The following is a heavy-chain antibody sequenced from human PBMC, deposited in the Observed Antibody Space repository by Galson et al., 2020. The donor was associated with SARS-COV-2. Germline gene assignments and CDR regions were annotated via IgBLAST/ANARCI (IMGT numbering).Heavy chain of an antibody. CDR1: GFTVSSNY. V-gene: IGHV3-66*01. Sequence: GESLKLSCAASGFTVSSNYMSWVRQAPGTGLEWVSVIYSGGSTYYADSVKGRFTISRDNSKNTLYLQMNSLRAEDTAVYYCARDYGDQYFDYWGQGTLVTVSS. CDR3: ARDYGDQYFDY. CDR2: IYSGGST. D-gene: IGHD4-17*01. J-gene: IGHJ4*02.